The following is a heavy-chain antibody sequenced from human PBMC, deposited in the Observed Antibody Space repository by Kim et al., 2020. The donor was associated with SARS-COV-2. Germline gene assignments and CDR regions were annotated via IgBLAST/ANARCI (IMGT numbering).Heavy chain of an antibody. J-gene: IGHJ2*01. CDR3: AKDLDGHWYFGL. Sequence: YAEPVKSRFTLPRDTSKNTHYLTMNNLRAEDTAVYYCAKDLDGHWYFGLWGRGTLVTVSS. V-gene: IGHV3-23*03. D-gene: IGHD1-1*01.